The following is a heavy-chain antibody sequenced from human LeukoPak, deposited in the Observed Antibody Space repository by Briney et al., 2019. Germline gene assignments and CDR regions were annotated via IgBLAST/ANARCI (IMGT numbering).Heavy chain of an antibody. CDR2: VYYSGST. CDR1: GGSISTYY. J-gene: IGHJ6*03. Sequence: SETLSLTCSVSGGSISTYYWSWIRQPPGKGLEWIGYVYYSGSTTYNPSLKSRVTISVDTSKNQFSLKLSSVTAADTAVYYCARLYRPFGESYMDVWGKGTTVTVSS. D-gene: IGHD3-10*01. V-gene: IGHV4-59*08. CDR3: ARLYRPFGESYMDV.